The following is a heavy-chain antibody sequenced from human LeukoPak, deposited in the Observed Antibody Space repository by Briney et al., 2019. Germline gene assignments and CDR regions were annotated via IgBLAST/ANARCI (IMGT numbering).Heavy chain of an antibody. CDR1: GYTFTSYG. J-gene: IGHJ3*02. D-gene: IGHD3-3*01. V-gene: IGHV1-18*01. CDR3: ARAERFLEWYEDAFDI. CDR2: ISAYSGTT. Sequence: GASVKVSCKASGYTFTSYGISWVRQAPGQGLVWMWWISAYSGTTTYAQKIQSRVTMTTGPSTSTAYMELRSLRSDDTALYYCARAERFLEWYEDAFDIWGQGTMVTVSS.